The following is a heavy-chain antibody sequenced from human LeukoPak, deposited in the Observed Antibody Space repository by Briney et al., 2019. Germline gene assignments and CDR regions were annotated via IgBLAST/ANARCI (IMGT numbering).Heavy chain of an antibody. CDR3: AKSNGYGLIDI. J-gene: IGHJ3*02. V-gene: IGHV4-4*07. CDR2: IHTSGST. Sequence: SETLSLTCTVSGGSISSHYWSWIRQPAGKGLEWIGRIHTSGSTNYSPSLKSRVTMSVDTSKNQFSLKLGSVTAADTAVYYCAKSNGYGLIDIWGQGTRVTVSS. CDR1: GGSISSHY. D-gene: IGHD3-22*01.